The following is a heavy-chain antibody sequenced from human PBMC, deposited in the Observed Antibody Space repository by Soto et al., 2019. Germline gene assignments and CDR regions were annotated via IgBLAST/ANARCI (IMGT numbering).Heavy chain of an antibody. D-gene: IGHD6-13*01. J-gene: IGHJ4*02. CDR3: AKWEIAAAGYDY. V-gene: IGHV3-30*18. CDR1: GFTFSSYG. CDR2: ISYDGSNK. Sequence: GGSLRLSCAASGFTFSSYGMHWVRQAPGKGLEWVAVISYDGSNKYYADSVKGRFTIPRDNSKNTLYLQMNSLRPEDTAVYYCAKWEIAAAGYDYWGPGTLVTVSS.